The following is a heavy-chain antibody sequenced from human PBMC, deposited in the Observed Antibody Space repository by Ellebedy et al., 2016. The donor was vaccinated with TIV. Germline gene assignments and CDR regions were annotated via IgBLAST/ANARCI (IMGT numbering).Heavy chain of an antibody. CDR2: INQEGSEK. J-gene: IGHJ4*02. CDR1: GFTFRNYW. CDR3: ARDLWSGYYESSGYM. D-gene: IGHD3-22*01. V-gene: IGHV3-7*01. Sequence: PGGSLRLSCAASGFTFRNYWMTWVRQAPGTGLEWVANINQEGSEKNFADSVKGRFAVSRDNAKNSLYLQMSSLRAEDTAVYYCARDLWSGYYESSGYMWGQGTLVTVSS.